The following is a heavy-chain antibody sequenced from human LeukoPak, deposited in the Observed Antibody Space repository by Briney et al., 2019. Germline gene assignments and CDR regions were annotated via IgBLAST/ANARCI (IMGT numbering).Heavy chain of an antibody. CDR3: AHAHEVLSFNLYTCSDP. J-gene: IGHJ5*02. V-gene: IGHV2-5*01. Sequence: SGPTLVNPTQTLTLTCTFSGFSLSTSGVGVGWIRQPPGKALEWLALIYWNDDKRYSPSLKSRLTITKDTSKNQVVLTMTNMDPLDPATYYLAHAHEVLSFNLYTCSDPWGKETLVTVSS. CDR1: GFSLSTSGVG. D-gene: IGHD2/OR15-2a*01. CDR2: IYWNDDK.